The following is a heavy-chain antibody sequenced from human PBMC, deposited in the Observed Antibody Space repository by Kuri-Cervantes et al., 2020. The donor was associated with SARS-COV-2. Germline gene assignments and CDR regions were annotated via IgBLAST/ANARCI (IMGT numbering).Heavy chain of an antibody. CDR2: ISRSSSTI. D-gene: IGHD3-3*01. J-gene: IGHJ6*02. V-gene: IGHV3-48*02. CDR3: AGDLLNVWSGYYYYYGMDV. CDR1: GFTFSSYS. Sequence: GESLKISCAASGFTFSSYSMNWVRQAPGKGLEWVSYISRSSSTIYYADSVKGRFTISRDNAKNSLYLQMNSLRDEDTAVYYCAGDLLNVWSGYYYYYGMDVWGQGTTVTVSS.